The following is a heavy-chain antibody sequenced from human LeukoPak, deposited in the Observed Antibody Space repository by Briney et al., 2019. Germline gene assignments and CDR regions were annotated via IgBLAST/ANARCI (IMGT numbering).Heavy chain of an antibody. CDR3: AKDKVGAPDY. CDR1: GFTFDDYA. Sequence: LRLSCAASGFTFDDYAMHWVRQAPGKGLEWVSGISWNSGSIGYADSVKGRFTISRDNAKNSLYLQMNSLRAEDTALYYCAKDKVGAPDYWGQGTLVTVSS. D-gene: IGHD1-26*01. V-gene: IGHV3-9*01. J-gene: IGHJ4*02. CDR2: ISWNSGSI.